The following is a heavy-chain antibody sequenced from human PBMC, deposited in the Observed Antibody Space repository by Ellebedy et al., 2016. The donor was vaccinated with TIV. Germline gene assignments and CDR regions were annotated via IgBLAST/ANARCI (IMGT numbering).Heavy chain of an antibody. J-gene: IGHJ6*02. Sequence: SETLSLXXTVSGASVSNSNDYWTWIRQPPGKQPDWIGYVFYSGSTNYSPSLKSRVTISLDTSNNQFFLRLTSVTAADTAVYFCAGGTHYNYGWDVWGQGTTVTVSS. CDR2: VFYSGST. CDR1: GASVSNSNDY. CDR3: AGGTHYNYGWDV. V-gene: IGHV4-61*01.